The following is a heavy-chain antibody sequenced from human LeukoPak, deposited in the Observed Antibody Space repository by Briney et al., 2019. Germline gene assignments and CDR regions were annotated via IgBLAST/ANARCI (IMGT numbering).Heavy chain of an antibody. J-gene: IGHJ4*02. CDR1: GFTFSSYG. D-gene: IGHD2-2*01. CDR3: ARGSPAPYDY. Sequence: GGSLRLSCAASGFTFSSYGMHWVRQAPGKGLEWVAFIRYDGSNKYYADSVKGRFTISRDNSKNSLYLQMNSLRAEDTAVYYCARGSPAPYDYWGQGTLVTVSS. CDR2: IRYDGSNK. V-gene: IGHV3-30*02.